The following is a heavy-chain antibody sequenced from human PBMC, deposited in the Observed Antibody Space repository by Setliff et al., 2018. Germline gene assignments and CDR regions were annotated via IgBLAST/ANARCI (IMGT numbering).Heavy chain of an antibody. CDR3: ARVAVGAMGADY. Sequence: GASVKVSCKASGYTFTGYYMHWVRQAPGQGLEWMGRINPNSGGTNYAQKFQGRVTMTRDTSISTAYMELSRLRSDDTAVYYCARVAVGAMGADYWGQGTLVTGSS. D-gene: IGHD1-26*01. V-gene: IGHV1-2*06. CDR1: GYTFTGYY. CDR2: INPNSGGT. J-gene: IGHJ4*02.